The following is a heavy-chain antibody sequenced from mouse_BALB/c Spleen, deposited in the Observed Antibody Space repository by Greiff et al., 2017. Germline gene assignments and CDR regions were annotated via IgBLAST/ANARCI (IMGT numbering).Heavy chain of an antibody. CDR1: GFTFSDYG. J-gene: IGHJ4*01. Sequence: EVHLVESGGGLVQPGGSRKLSCAASGFTFSDYGMAWVRQAPGKGPEWVAFISNLAYSIYYADTVTGRFTISRENAKNTLYLEMSSLRSEDTAMYYCARASYGSSHYYAMDYWGQGTSVTVSS. D-gene: IGHD1-1*01. CDR2: ISNLAYSI. CDR3: ARASYGSSHYYAMDY. V-gene: IGHV5-15*02.